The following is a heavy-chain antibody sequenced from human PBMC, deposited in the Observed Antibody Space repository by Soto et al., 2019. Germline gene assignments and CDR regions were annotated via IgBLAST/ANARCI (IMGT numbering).Heavy chain of an antibody. J-gene: IGHJ5*02. Sequence: SETLSLTCTVCGGSISSYYWSWIRQPPGKGLEWIGYIYYSGSTNYNPSLKSRVTISVDTSKNQFSLKLSSVTAADTAVYYCARNLDRYYDSSGYYLWGQGTLVTVSS. CDR1: GGSISSYY. CDR3: ARNLDRYYDSSGYYL. D-gene: IGHD3-22*01. V-gene: IGHV4-59*01. CDR2: IYYSGST.